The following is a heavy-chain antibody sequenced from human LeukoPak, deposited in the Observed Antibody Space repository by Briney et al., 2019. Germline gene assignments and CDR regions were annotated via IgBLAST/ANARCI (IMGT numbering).Heavy chain of an antibody. V-gene: IGHV3-30*18. Sequence: GGSLRLSCAASGFIFSSYGMHWVRQAPGKGLEWVAVVSTDGGSKYYADSVKGRFTISRDNSKNTLYLQMNSLRAEDTAVYYCAKVNYYESSGYYDYWGQGTLVTVSS. CDR1: GFIFSSYG. CDR2: VSTDGGSK. J-gene: IGHJ4*02. CDR3: AKVNYYESSGYYDY. D-gene: IGHD3-22*01.